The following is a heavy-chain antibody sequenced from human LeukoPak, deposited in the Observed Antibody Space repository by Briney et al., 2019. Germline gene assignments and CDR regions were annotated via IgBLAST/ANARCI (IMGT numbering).Heavy chain of an antibody. J-gene: IGHJ4*02. CDR3: AKEGDYCSSTICYADY. V-gene: IGHV3-23*01. Sequence: GVTLRLSCAASGFTFGSYAMSWVRQSPGRGLEWVSTIIGSGVSTYYSDSVKGRFTISRDNSKNTLYLRMTSLRAEDTAVYYCAKEGDYCSSTICYADYWGQGTLVTVSS. CDR2: IIGSGVST. CDR1: GFTFGSYA. D-gene: IGHD2-2*01.